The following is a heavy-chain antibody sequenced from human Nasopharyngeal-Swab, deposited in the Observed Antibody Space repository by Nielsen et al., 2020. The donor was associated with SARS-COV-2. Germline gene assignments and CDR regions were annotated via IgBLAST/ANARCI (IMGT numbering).Heavy chain of an antibody. V-gene: IGHV3-30*18. CDR3: AKDLAEPYYDFWSGYLGFPRWFDP. CDR1: GFTFSSYG. CDR2: ISYDGSNK. Sequence: GESLKISCAASGFTFSSYGMHWVRQAPGKGLEWVAVISYDGSNKYYADSVKGRFTISRDNSKNTLYLQMNSLRAEDTAVYYCAKDLAEPYYDFWSGYLGFPRWFDPWCQGTLVTVSS. D-gene: IGHD3-3*01. J-gene: IGHJ5*02.